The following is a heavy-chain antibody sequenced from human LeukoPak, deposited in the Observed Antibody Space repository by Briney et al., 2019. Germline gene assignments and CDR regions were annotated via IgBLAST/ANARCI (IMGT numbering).Heavy chain of an antibody. Sequence: GAPVKVSCKVSGYTLTELSMHWVRQAPGKGLEWMGGFDPEDGETIYAQKFQGRVTMTEDTSTDTAYMELSSLRSEDTAVYYCATDLGYSYGLDYWGQGTLVTVSS. J-gene: IGHJ4*02. CDR1: GYTLTELS. D-gene: IGHD5-18*01. CDR3: ATDLGYSYGLDY. V-gene: IGHV1-24*01. CDR2: FDPEDGET.